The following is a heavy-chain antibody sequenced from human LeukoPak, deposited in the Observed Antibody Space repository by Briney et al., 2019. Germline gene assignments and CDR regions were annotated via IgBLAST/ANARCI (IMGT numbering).Heavy chain of an antibody. D-gene: IGHD6-19*01. CDR3: ARVRGIAVAGSGYYYMDV. V-gene: IGHV1-8*01. J-gene: IGHJ6*03. CDR1: GGTFTSYD. Sequence: ASVKVSCKASGGTFTSYDINWVRQATGQGLEWMGWMNPNSGNTGYAQKFQGRVTMTRNTSISTAYMELSSLRSEDTAVYYCARVRGIAVAGSGYYYMDVWGKGTTVTISS. CDR2: MNPNSGNT.